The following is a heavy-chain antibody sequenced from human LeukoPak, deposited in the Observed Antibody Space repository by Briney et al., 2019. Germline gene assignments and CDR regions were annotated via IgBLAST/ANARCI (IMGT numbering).Heavy chain of an antibody. CDR3: ARDHSSGSAEYFQH. D-gene: IGHD6-19*01. V-gene: IGHV3-21*01. J-gene: IGHJ1*01. CDR1: GFTFSSYS. CDR2: ISSSSSYI. Sequence: GGSLRLSCAVSGFTFSSYSMNWVRKAPGKGLDWVSSISSSSSYIYYADSVKGRFTISRDNAKNSLYLQMNSLRAEDTAVYYCARDHSSGSAEYFQHWGQGTLVTVSS.